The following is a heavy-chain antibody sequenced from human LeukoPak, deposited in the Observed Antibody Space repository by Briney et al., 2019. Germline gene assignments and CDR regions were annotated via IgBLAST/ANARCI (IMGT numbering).Heavy chain of an antibody. CDR2: IRHGDSEK. D-gene: IGHD3-16*01. J-gene: IGHJ4*02. Sequence: GGSVRLSCAASGFIFTTHSMHWVRQAPGKGLEWVAFIRHGDSEKKYADSVKGRFTISRDNSKNTVFLQMNSLRIEDTAVYYCAKDFGGGSWCFDHWGQGTLVTVSS. CDR1: GFIFTTHS. V-gene: IGHV3-30*02. CDR3: AKDFGGGSWCFDH.